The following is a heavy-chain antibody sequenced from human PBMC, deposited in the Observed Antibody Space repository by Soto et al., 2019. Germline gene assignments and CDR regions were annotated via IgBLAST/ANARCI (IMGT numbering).Heavy chain of an antibody. Sequence: QVQLVESGGGVVQPGRSLRLSCAASGFTFSSYGMHWVRQAPGKGLEWVAVISYDGSNKYYADSVKGRFTISRDNSKNTLYLQMNSLRAEDTAVYYCAKGQVTVVTPGYIQHWGQGTLVTVSS. D-gene: IGHD2-21*02. V-gene: IGHV3-30*18. CDR3: AKGQVTVVTPGYIQH. CDR1: GFTFSSYG. J-gene: IGHJ1*01. CDR2: ISYDGSNK.